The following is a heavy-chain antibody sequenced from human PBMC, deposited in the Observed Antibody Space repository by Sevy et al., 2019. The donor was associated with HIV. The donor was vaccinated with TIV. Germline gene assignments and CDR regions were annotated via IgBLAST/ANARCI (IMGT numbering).Heavy chain of an antibody. V-gene: IGHV5-51*01. D-gene: IGHD3-10*01. CDR2: IYPGDSDT. CDR1: GYSFTAYW. CDR3: ARHPYGSGSYYYFDS. Sequence: GESLKISCKGSGYSFTAYWIGWVRQMPGKGLEWMGIIYPGDSDTRYSPSFQGQVTISADKSIRTAYLQWSSLKASDTAMYYCARHPYGSGSYYYFDSWGQGTLVTVSS. J-gene: IGHJ4*02.